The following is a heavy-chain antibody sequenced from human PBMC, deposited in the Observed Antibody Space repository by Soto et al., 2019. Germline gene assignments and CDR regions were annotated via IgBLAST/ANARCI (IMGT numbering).Heavy chain of an antibody. Sequence: QLQLQESGPGLVKPSETLSLTCTVSGGSISSSSYYWGWIRQPPGKGLEWIGSIYYSGSTYYNPSLKSRVTISVDTSKNQFSLKLSSVTAADTAVYYCARLSANWGGYFDYWGQGTLVTVSS. CDR2: IYYSGST. CDR3: ARLSANWGGYFDY. CDR1: GGSISSSSYY. V-gene: IGHV4-39*01. D-gene: IGHD3-16*01. J-gene: IGHJ4*02.